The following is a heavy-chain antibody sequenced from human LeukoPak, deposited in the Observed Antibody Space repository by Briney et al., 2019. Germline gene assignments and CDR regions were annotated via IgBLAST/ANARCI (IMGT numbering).Heavy chain of an antibody. J-gene: IGHJ4*02. CDR1: GGSISSSNHH. Sequence: PSETLSLTCTVSGGSISSSNHHWDRIRQPPGKGLEWIGNIYYSGSTYYNPSLKSRVTISVDTSRNHFSLRLSSVTAADTAVYYCARRLSGYTFDYWGQGTLVTVPS. V-gene: IGHV4-39*01. D-gene: IGHD3-16*02. CDR3: ARRLSGYTFDY. CDR2: IYYSGST.